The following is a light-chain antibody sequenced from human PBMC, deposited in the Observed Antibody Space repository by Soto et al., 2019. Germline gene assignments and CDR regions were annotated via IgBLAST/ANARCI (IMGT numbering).Light chain of an antibody. CDR2: DAS. J-gene: IGKJ4*01. V-gene: IGKV3-11*01. Sequence: EIVLTQSPATLSLSPGERATLSCRASQSVKNYLAWYQQKPGQAPRLLIYDASNRATGIPARFSGSGSGTDFTLTITSLEPEDFAVYNCQQHDIWPLTFGGGTKVEI. CDR3: QQHDIWPLT. CDR1: QSVKNY.